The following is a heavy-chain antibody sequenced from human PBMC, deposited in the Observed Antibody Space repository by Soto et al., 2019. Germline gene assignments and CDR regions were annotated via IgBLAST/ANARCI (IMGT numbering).Heavy chain of an antibody. V-gene: IGHV1-3*01. J-gene: IGHJ1*01. CDR1: GYTFTSYA. CDR2: INAGNGNT. Sequence: QVQLVQSGAEVKKPGASVKVSCKASGYTFTSYAMHWVRQAPGQRLEWMGWINAGNGNTKYSQKFQGRVTITRDTSASTAYMELSSLRSEDTAAYYCARESGGYCSGGSCRSHQHWGQGTLVTVSS. D-gene: IGHD2-15*01. CDR3: ARESGGYCSGGSCRSHQH.